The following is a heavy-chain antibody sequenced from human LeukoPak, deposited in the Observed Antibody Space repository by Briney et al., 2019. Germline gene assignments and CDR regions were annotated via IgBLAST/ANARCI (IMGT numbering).Heavy chain of an antibody. CDR2: ISYDEKNK. D-gene: IGHD3-22*01. CDR1: GFTFSSYA. Sequence: GGSLRLSCAASGFTFSSYAMHWVRQAPGKGLEWVALISYDEKNKYYAGSVKGRFTISRDNSKKTLSLVMSSLRVEDTALYYCARDYRYDRSGYFLSWGQGTLVTVSS. CDR3: ARDYRYDRSGYFLS. J-gene: IGHJ5*02. V-gene: IGHV3-30*04.